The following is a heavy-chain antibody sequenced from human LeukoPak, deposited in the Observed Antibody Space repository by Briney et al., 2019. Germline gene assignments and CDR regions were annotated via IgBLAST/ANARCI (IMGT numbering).Heavy chain of an antibody. D-gene: IGHD6-13*01. CDR3: ARPKYSSSWQIFDY. J-gene: IGHJ4*02. CDR2: ISSSGNTI. Sequence: GGSLRLSCAASGFTFSDYYMSWIRQAPGKGLEWVSYISSSGNTIYYADSVKGRFTISRDNAKNSLYLQMNSLRAEDTAVYYCARPKYSSSWQIFDYWGQGTLLTASS. V-gene: IGHV3-11*01. CDR1: GFTFSDYY.